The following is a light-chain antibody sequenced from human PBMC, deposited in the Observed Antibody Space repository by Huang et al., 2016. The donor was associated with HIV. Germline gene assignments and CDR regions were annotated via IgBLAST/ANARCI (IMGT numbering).Light chain of an antibody. CDR2: GSS. CDR3: QQYNNWLLS. V-gene: IGKV3-15*01. Sequence: IVMTQSPATLSVSPGERVTVSCRANRSVSTNLAWYQPRPGQAHRLIIYGSSTMAPGIPDRFSGSGSGTDFSLTISSLQSEDFALYYCQQYNNWLLSFGGGTRVDI. J-gene: IGKJ4*01. CDR1: RSVSTN.